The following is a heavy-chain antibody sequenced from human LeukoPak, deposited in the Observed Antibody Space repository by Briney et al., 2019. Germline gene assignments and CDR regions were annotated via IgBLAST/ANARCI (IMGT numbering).Heavy chain of an antibody. J-gene: IGHJ4*02. D-gene: IGHD2-15*01. V-gene: IGHV3-23*01. CDR1: GFTFSSYA. CDR3: AKNRGDITSSRVGCDY. Sequence: GGSLRLSCAASGFTFSSYAMSWVRQAPGKGLEWVSAISGSGGSTYYAESVNGRFTISRDNPKNTLYLQMNTLRAEDTAVYYCAKNRGDITSSRVGCDYWGQGALVTVSS. CDR2: ISGSGGST.